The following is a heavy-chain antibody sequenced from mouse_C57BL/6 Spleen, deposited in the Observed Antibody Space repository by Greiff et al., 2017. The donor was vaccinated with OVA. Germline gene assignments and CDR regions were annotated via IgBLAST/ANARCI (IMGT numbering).Heavy chain of an antibody. J-gene: IGHJ4*01. CDR2: IDAEDGET. D-gene: IGHD3-3*01. CDR1: GFNIKDYY. CDR3: ARGRAMDY. Sequence: EVQLQQSGAELVKPGASVKLSCTASGFNIKDYYMPWVKQRTEQGLEWIGRIDAEDGETKYAAKFQGKATITADTSSNTAYLQLSSLTSEDTAVYYCARGRAMDYWGQGTSVTVSS. V-gene: IGHV14-2*01.